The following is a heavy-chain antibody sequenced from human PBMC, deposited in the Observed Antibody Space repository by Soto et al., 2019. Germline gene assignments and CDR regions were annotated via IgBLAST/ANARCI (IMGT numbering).Heavy chain of an antibody. Sequence: EVQLLESGGGLVQPGGSLRLSCAASGFTFSSYAMRWVRQAPVKGLEWVSAISGSGGSTYYADSVKGRFTISRDNSKNTLYLQMNSLRAEDPAVYDCARRGSGSDYAYWGQGPLVTVSS. CDR3: ARRGSGSDYAY. V-gene: IGHV3-23*01. D-gene: IGHD1-26*01. CDR2: ISGSGGST. J-gene: IGHJ4*02. CDR1: GFTFSSYA.